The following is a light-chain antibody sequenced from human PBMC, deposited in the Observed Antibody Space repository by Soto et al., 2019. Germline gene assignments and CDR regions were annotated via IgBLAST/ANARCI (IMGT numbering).Light chain of an antibody. Sequence: DIVMTQSPDSLAESLGERATINCKSSQSVLYSYNNKNYIAWYQQRPGQTPKLLIYLASTRESGVPDRFSGSGSGTDFSLTITSLQTEGDAVFYCRQYASTPLTFGQGNKLEIE. CDR3: RQYASTPLT. J-gene: IGKJ2*01. CDR2: LAS. CDR1: QSVLYSYNNKNY. V-gene: IGKV4-1*01.